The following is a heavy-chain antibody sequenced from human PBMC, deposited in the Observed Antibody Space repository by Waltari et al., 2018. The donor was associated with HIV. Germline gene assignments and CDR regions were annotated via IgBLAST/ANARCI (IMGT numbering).Heavy chain of an antibody. Sequence: QVQLVQSGAEVTKPGASVKVSCKASGYTFTVYYMHWVRQAPGQGLEWMGRINPNSGGTNYAQKFQGRVTMTRDTSISTAYMELSRLRSDDTAVYYCARAPPITMIVGGDDAFDIWGQGTMVTVSS. CDR3: ARAPPITMIVGGDDAFDI. CDR2: INPNSGGT. V-gene: IGHV1-2*06. CDR1: GYTFTVYY. J-gene: IGHJ3*02. D-gene: IGHD3-22*01.